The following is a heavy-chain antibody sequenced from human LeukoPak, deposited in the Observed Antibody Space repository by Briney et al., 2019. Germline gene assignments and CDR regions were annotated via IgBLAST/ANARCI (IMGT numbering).Heavy chain of an antibody. J-gene: IGHJ3*02. Sequence: GGSLRLSCAASGFTFTTYWMSWVRQAPGKGLEWVANIKQDGTERYYVDSVKGRFTISRDNAKNSLYLQMSSLRVEDTAVYYCARELQRYDAFDIWGQGTMVTVSS. V-gene: IGHV3-7*01. D-gene: IGHD4-11*01. CDR1: GFTFTTYW. CDR3: ARELQRYDAFDI. CDR2: IKQDGTER.